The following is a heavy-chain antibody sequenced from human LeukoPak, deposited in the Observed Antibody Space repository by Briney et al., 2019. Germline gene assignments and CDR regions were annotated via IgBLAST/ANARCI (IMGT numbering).Heavy chain of an antibody. V-gene: IGHV3-23*01. CDR3: ARGSFLITFGGFIG. Sequence: GGSLRLSCAASGFTLSSYAMNWVRQGPGKGLEWVSAISVSGNTYHADSVKGRFTISRDSSKNTLYLQMNSLRAEDTAVYYCARGSFLITFGGFIGWGQGTLVTVSS. D-gene: IGHD3-16*02. J-gene: IGHJ4*02. CDR2: ISVSGNT. CDR1: GFTLSSYA.